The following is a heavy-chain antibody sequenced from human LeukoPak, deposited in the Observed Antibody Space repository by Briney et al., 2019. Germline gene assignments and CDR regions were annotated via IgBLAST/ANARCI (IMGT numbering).Heavy chain of an antibody. Sequence: ETLSLTCTVSGGSISSYYWSWIRQPPGKGLEWVANIKQDGSEKYYVDSVKGRFTISRDNAKNSLYLQMNSMRAEDTAVYYCAREDGDYEDAFDIWGQGTMVTVSS. CDR3: AREDGDYEDAFDI. V-gene: IGHV3-7*01. CDR1: GGSISSYY. D-gene: IGHD4-17*01. CDR2: IKQDGSEK. J-gene: IGHJ3*02.